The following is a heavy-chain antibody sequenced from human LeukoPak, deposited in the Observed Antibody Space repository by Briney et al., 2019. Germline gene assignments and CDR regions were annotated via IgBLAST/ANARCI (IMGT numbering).Heavy chain of an antibody. V-gene: IGHV3-23*01. CDR2: ISGSGDST. J-gene: IGHJ3*02. Sequence: GGSLRLSCAASGFTFSSYAMSWVRQAPGKGLEWVSAISGSGDSTYFAASVRGRVTISRDNSMNTLSLQMSSLRAEDTAIYYCAKTSSAFYSAFDIWGQGTVVTVSS. CDR1: GFTFSSYA. D-gene: IGHD3-22*01. CDR3: AKTSSAFYSAFDI.